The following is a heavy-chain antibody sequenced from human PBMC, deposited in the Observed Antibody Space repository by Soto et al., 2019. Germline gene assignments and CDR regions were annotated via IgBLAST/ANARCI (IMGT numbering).Heavy chain of an antibody. J-gene: IGHJ4*02. Sequence: GGSLRLSCAASGFTFNNYAMNWVRQAPGKGLEWVATISNTGGSTYYADSVKGRFTISRDNSKSTLYLQMNSLRVEDTAVYYCAKDRLAGNFDYWGQGTQVTVSS. CDR3: AKDRLAGNFDY. V-gene: IGHV3-23*01. CDR1: GFTFNNYA. CDR2: ISNTGGST.